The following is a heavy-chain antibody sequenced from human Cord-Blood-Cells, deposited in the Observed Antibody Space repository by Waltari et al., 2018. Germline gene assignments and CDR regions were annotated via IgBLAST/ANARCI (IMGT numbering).Heavy chain of an antibody. Sequence: QVQLQQWGAGLLKPSETLSLTCAVYGGSFSGYYWSWIRQPPGKGLEWIGEINHSGSTNYNPPLKSRVTISVDPSKNQFSLKLSSVTAADTAVYYCARGRGGYSGYDSRPFDYGGQGTLVTVSS. CDR2: INHSGST. CDR1: GGSFSGYY. J-gene: IGHJ4*02. CDR3: ARGRGGYSGYDSRPFDY. V-gene: IGHV4-34*01. D-gene: IGHD5-12*01.